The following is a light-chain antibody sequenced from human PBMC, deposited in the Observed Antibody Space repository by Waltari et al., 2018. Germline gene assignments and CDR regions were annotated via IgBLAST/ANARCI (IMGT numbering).Light chain of an antibody. CDR1: QSFGSW. CDR3: QQHNGY. CDR2: DVS. Sequence: DIQMTQSPSTLSASVGDRVTITCRASQSFGSWLAWYQQKPGKVPKVLISDVSNLESGVPSRFSGSGSGTKFTLTISSLQPDDFATYYCQQHNGYFGGGTKVEIK. V-gene: IGKV1-5*01. J-gene: IGKJ4*01.